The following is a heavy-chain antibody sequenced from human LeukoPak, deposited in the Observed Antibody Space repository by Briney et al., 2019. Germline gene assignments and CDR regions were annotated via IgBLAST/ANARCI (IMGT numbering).Heavy chain of an antibody. Sequence: PSETLSLTCTVSPGSISSGGYSWSWIRQHPGKGLEWIGYIYYSGSTYYNPSLKSRVTISVDTSKNQFSLILSSVTAADTAVYYCARSGSTRSYSYYGMDVWGQGTTITVSS. J-gene: IGHJ6*02. CDR3: ARSGSTRSYSYYGMDV. V-gene: IGHV4-31*03. CDR1: PGSISSGGYS. D-gene: IGHD2-15*01. CDR2: IYYSGST.